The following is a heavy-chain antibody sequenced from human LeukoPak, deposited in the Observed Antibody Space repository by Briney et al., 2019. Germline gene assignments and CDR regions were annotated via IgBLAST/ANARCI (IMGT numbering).Heavy chain of an antibody. D-gene: IGHD6-6*01. CDR2: INSDGSST. CDR1: GFTFSSDW. Sequence: GGSLRLSCAASGFTFSSDWMHWVRQAPGKGLVWVSCINSDGSSTSYADSVKGRFTISRDNAKNTLYLQMNSLRAEDTAVYYCARDRSIASDYWGQGTLVTVSS. V-gene: IGHV3-74*01. J-gene: IGHJ4*02. CDR3: ARDRSIASDY.